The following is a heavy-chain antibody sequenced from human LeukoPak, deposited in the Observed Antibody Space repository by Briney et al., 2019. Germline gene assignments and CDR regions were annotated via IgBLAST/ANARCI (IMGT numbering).Heavy chain of an antibody. V-gene: IGHV3-30*01. D-gene: IGHD4-17*01. CDR3: AREMTWGHDYGDPLDAFDI. CDR2: ISYDGSNK. Sequence: QTGGSLRLSCAASGFTFSSYAMHWVRQAPGKGLEWVAVISYDGSNKYYADSVKGRFTISRDNSKNTLYLQMNSLRAEDTAVYYRAREMTWGHDYGDPLDAFDIWGQGTMVTVSS. CDR1: GFTFSSYA. J-gene: IGHJ3*02.